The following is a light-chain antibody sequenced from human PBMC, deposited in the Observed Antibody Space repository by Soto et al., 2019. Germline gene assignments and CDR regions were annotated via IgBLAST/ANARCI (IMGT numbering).Light chain of an antibody. CDR3: QQYYDTPLT. CDR1: QSVLYSSNNKNY. V-gene: IGKV4-1*01. Sequence: DIVMTQSPDSLAVSLGERATINCKSSQSVLYSSNNKNYLAWYQQKPGQPPKLLIYWASTREFGVPDRFGGSGSGTDFTPTISSLQAEDVAVYYCQQYYDTPLTFGGGTKVEIK. CDR2: WAS. J-gene: IGKJ4*01.